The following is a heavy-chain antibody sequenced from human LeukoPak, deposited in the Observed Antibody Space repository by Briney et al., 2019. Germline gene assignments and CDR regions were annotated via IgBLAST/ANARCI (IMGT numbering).Heavy chain of an antibody. CDR1: GYTFTGYY. V-gene: IGHV1-2*02. J-gene: IGHJ5*02. Sequence: ASVKDSCKASGYTFTGYYMHWVRQAPGQGLEWMGWINPNSGGTNYAQKFQGRVTMTRDTSISTAYMELSRLRSGDTAVYYCARGRGYSGYLDPWGQGTLVTVSS. CDR2: INPNSGGT. CDR3: ARGRGYSGYLDP. D-gene: IGHD5-12*01.